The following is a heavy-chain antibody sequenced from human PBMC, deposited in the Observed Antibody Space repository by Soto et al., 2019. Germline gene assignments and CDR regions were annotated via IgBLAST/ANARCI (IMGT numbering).Heavy chain of an antibody. D-gene: IGHD3-22*01. J-gene: IGHJ5*02. CDR2: ISAYNGNT. Sequence: VASVKVSCKASGYTFTSYGISWVRQAPGQGLEWMGWISAYNGNTNYAQKLQGRVTMTTDTSTSTAYMELRSLRSDDTAVYYCARIHLQADSSVWFDPWGQGTLVTVSS. CDR3: ARIHLQADSSVWFDP. CDR1: GYTFTSYG. V-gene: IGHV1-18*01.